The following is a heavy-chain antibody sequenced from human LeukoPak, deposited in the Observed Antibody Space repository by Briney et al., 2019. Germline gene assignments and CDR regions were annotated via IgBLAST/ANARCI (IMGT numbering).Heavy chain of an antibody. CDR3: AKANWVSNADAVW. CDR2: IRGGGGT. D-gene: IGHD1-1*01. CDR1: GFSFTNYA. J-gene: IGHJ4*02. Sequence: GGSLRLSCAASGFSFTNYAMSWVRQAPARGPEWVSSIRGGGGTFYADSVKGRFTLSRDDSRNTVYLQLNNLRVEDTAIYYCAKANWVSNADAVWWGQGTQVTVSS. V-gene: IGHV3-23*01.